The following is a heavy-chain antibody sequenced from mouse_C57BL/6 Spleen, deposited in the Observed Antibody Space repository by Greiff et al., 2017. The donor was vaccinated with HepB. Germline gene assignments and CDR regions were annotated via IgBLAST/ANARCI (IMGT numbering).Heavy chain of an antibody. CDR2: IDPSDSYT. D-gene: IGHD1-1*01. J-gene: IGHJ1*03. CDR3: ARGGYGSSYQGYFDV. Sequence: VQLQQPGAELVKPGASVKLSCKASGYTFTSYWMQWVKQRPGQGLEWIGEIDPSDSYTNYNQKFKGKATLTVDTSSSTAYMQLSSLTSEYSAVYYCARGGYGSSYQGYFDVWGTGTTVTVSS. CDR1: GYTFTSYW. V-gene: IGHV1-50*01.